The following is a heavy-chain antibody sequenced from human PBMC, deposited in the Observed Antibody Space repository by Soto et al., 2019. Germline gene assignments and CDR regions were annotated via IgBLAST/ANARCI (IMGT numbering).Heavy chain of an antibody. V-gene: IGHV1-69*13. Sequence: SVKVSCKASGGTFSSYAISWVRQAPGQGLEWMGGIIPIFGTANYAQKFQGRVTITADESTSTAYMELSSLRSEDTAVYYCARGDSSGYSFAFDIWGQGTMVTV. CDR2: IIPIFGTA. J-gene: IGHJ3*02. D-gene: IGHD3-22*01. CDR3: ARGDSSGYSFAFDI. CDR1: GGTFSSYA.